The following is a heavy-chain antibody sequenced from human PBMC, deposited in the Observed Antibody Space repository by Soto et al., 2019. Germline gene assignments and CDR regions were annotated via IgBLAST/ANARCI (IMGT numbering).Heavy chain of an antibody. CDR2: MSPKSGDT. J-gene: IGHJ4*02. V-gene: IGHV1-8*01. CDR3: ARDQPSYYGSGSPDY. Sequence: QVQLVQSGAEVKKPGASVKVSCKASGYTFTSNDINWVRQATGQGFEWMGWMSPKSGDTGYAQKFQGRVTMTRDTSISTAYMELSRLRSEDTAVYYCARDQPSYYGSGSPDYWGQGTMVTVSS. D-gene: IGHD3-10*01. CDR1: GYTFTSND.